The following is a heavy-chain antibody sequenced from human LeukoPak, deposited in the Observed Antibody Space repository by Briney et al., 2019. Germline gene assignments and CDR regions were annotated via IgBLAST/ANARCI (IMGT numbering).Heavy chain of an antibody. D-gene: IGHD3-3*01. Sequence: ETSETLSLTCTVSGYSISSGYYWGWIRQPPGKGLEWIGSIYHSGSTYHNPSLKSRVTISVDTSKNQSSLKLSSVTAADTAVYYCARYNTYYDFWSGYRHDAFDIWGQGTMVTVSS. CDR2: IYHSGST. J-gene: IGHJ3*02. V-gene: IGHV4-38-2*02. CDR3: ARYNTYYDFWSGYRHDAFDI. CDR1: GYSISSGYY.